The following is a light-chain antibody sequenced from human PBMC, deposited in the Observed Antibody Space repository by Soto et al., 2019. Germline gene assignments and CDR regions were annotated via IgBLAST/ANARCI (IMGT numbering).Light chain of an antibody. CDR1: QSVSSY. CDR3: QHFNSYPWT. Sequence: ETVLTQSPVTLSLSPGERATLSCRASQSVSSYLAWYQQKPGQAPRLLIYDASNRATGIPARFSGSGSGTDFTLTISSLEPEDFATYYCQHFNSYPWTFGQGTKVEIK. V-gene: IGKV3-11*01. J-gene: IGKJ1*01. CDR2: DAS.